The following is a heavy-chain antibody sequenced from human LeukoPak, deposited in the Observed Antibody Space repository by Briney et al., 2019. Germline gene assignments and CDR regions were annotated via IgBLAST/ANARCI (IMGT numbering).Heavy chain of an antibody. CDR1: GFTFSDYY. D-gene: IGHD1-7*01. CDR2: ISSSSSYT. V-gene: IGHV3-11*06. CDR3: AAGITGTISDY. Sequence: RGSLRLSCAASGFTFSDYYMSWIRQAPGKGLEWVSYISSSSSYTNYADSVKGRFTISRDNAKNSLYLQMNSLRAEDTAVYYCAAGITGTISDYWGQGTLVTVSS. J-gene: IGHJ4*02.